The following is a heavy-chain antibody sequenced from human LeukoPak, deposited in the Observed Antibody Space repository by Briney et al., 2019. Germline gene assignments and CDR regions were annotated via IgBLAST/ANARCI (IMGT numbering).Heavy chain of an antibody. D-gene: IGHD4/OR15-4a*01. V-gene: IGHV4-61*01. Sequence: PSETLSLTCTVSGYSISSGYSWSWIRQSPGGGLEWIGYIYYNGDTAYNPSLRSRVTMSVDTSKNQLSLQLRSMTTADTAVYYCVRGPYGASISKWFDPWGQGTQVIVSP. CDR2: IYYNGDT. J-gene: IGHJ5*02. CDR3: VRGPYGASISKWFDP. CDR1: GYSISSGYS.